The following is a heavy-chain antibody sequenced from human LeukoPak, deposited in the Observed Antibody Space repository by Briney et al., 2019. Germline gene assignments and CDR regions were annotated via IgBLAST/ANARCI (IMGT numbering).Heavy chain of an antibody. J-gene: IGHJ6*02. CDR3: TTERVLLWFGELRDYYYYAMDV. D-gene: IGHD3-10*01. V-gene: IGHV3-15*01. CDR2: IKTKTDGGTR. CDR1: GFSFSNAL. Sequence: GGSLRLSCAASGFSFSNALMSWVRQAPGKWLEWVGRIKTKTDGGTRDYAAPVKGRFTISRDDSQNTLYLQMNSVKIEDTAVYYCTTERVLLWFGELRDYYYYAMDVWGQGTTVTVSS.